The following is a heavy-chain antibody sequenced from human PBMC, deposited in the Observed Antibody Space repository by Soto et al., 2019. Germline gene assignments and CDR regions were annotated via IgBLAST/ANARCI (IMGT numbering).Heavy chain of an antibody. CDR2: INPNSGGT. CDR1: GYTFTGYY. D-gene: IGHD2-2*01. J-gene: IGHJ6*02. V-gene: IGHV1-2*04. CDR3: ARGHTVVVPAASIALAAGYYYGMDV. Sequence: QVQLVQSGAKVKKPEASVKVSCKASGYTFTGYYMHWVRQAPGQGLEWMGWINPNSGGTNYAQKFQGWVTMTRDTSISTAYMELSRLRSDYTAVYYCARGHTVVVPAASIALAAGYYYGMDVWGQGTTVTVSS.